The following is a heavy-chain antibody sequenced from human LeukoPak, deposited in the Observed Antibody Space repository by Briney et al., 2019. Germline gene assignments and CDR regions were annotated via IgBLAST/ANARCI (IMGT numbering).Heavy chain of an antibody. Sequence: GGSLRLSCAASGFTFSSYEMNWVRQAPGKGLEWVSYISSSGSTIYYADSVKGRFTISRDNAKNSLYLEMNSLRAEDTAVYYCAKDGSMPWGYYMDVWGKGTMVTISS. CDR1: GFTFSSYE. J-gene: IGHJ6*03. V-gene: IGHV3-48*03. CDR3: AKDGSMPWGYYMDV. D-gene: IGHD2/OR15-2a*01. CDR2: ISSSGSTI.